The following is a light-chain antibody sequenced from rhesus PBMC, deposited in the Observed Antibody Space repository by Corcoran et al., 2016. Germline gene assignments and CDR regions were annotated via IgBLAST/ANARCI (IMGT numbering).Light chain of an antibody. V-gene: IGKV1-69*01. J-gene: IGKJ4*01. CDR1: QGISNL. Sequence: DIQMTQSPSSLSASVGDRVTITCRACQGISNLLAWYQQKPGKAPRLLIYRATNLEPGVPSRFSGSGFGTDFPLNISSLQPEDIATYYCQQRDNSPLTFGGGTKVEIK. CDR3: QQRDNSPLT. CDR2: RAT.